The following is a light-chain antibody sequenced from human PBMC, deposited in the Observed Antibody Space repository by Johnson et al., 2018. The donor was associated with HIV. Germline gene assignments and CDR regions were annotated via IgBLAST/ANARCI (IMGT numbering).Light chain of an antibody. CDR3: GTWDSSLSVYV. CDR2: DND. V-gene: IGLV1-51*01. J-gene: IGLJ1*01. Sequence: QSVLTQPPSVSAAPGQKVTISCSGSSSNIGINYVSWFQQLPGTAPKLLIYDNDKRPSGIPDRFSGSKSGTSATLGITGLQTGDEADYYCGTWDSSLSVYVSSTGTKCPVL. CDR1: SSNIGINY.